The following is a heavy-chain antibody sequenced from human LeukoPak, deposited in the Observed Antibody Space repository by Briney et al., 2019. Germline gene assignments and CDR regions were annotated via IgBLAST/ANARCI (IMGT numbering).Heavy chain of an antibody. CDR1: GYSFTNYW. CDR2: IYPGDSDT. CDR3: ARRAPLSGESFDY. Sequence: GESLKISCKGSGYSFTNYWIGWVRQMPGKGLEWMGIIYPGDSDTRYSPSFQGQVTIAVDKSISTAYLQWSSLKASDTAMYYCARRAPLSGESFDYWGQGTLVIVSS. J-gene: IGHJ4*02. D-gene: IGHD4-17*01. V-gene: IGHV5-51*01.